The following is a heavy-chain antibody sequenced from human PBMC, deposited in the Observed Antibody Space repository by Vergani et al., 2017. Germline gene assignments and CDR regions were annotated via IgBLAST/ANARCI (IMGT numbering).Heavy chain of an antibody. D-gene: IGHD3-10*01. J-gene: IGHJ4*02. CDR2: ISYDGSNK. V-gene: IGHV3-30*18. Sequence: QVQLVESGGGVVQPGRSLRLSCAASGFTFSSYGMHWVRQAPGKGLEWVAVISYDGSNKYYADSVKGRFTISRDNSKKTLYLQMNSLRAEDTAVYYCAKCFSGGMVRGVIPPFFDYWGQGTLVTVSS. CDR1: GFTFSSYG. CDR3: AKCFSGGMVRGVIPPFFDY.